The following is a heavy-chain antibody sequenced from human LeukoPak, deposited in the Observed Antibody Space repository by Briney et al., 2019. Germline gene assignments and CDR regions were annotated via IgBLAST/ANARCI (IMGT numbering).Heavy chain of an antibody. CDR1: GYDFSTYW. CDR2: IYPGGSET. CDR3: ARHSTSHSSDAFDI. Sequence: GESLKISCKGLGYDFSTYWNAWVRQRPGKGLEWMGVIYPGGSETRYDPSFQGQVTFSVDKSTTTAYLHWNSLQASDRAIYYCARHSTSHSSDAFDIWGPGTLVIVSS. D-gene: IGHD6-6*01. J-gene: IGHJ3*02. V-gene: IGHV5-51*01.